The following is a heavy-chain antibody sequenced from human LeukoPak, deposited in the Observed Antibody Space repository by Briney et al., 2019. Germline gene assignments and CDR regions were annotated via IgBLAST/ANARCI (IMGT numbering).Heavy chain of an antibody. V-gene: IGHV4-34*01. CDR3: ARSRLYYYDSSGGGFDY. J-gene: IGHJ4*02. Sequence: SETLSLTCAVYGGSFSGYYWSWIRQPPGKGLEWIGEINHSGSTNYNPSLKSRVTISVDTSKNQFSLKLSSVTAADTAVYYCARSRLYYYDSSGGGFDYWGQGTLVTVSS. CDR1: GGSFSGYY. CDR2: INHSGST. D-gene: IGHD3-22*01.